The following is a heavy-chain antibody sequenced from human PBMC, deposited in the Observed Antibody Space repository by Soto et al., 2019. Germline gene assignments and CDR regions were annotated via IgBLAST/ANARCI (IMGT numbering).Heavy chain of an antibody. CDR1: GFTFSDFA. CDR2: IYGGGNGP. CDR3: AKMEGMDPWAYSFDY. Sequence: VQVLESGGGLVQPGGSLRLSCAATGFTFSDFAMSWVRQAPGKGLEWVSRIYGGGNGPHYADSVKGRVTISRDTSKNTLYLQMNSLRAEDTAVYYCAKMEGMDPWAYSFDYWGQGTLVTVSS. J-gene: IGHJ4*02. D-gene: IGHD2-2*03. V-gene: IGHV3-23*01.